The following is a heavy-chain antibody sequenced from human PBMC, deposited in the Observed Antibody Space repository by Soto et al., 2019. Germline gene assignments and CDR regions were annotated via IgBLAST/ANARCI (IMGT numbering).Heavy chain of an antibody. J-gene: IGHJ4*02. CDR1: GVTFNFYS. D-gene: IGHD3-10*01. CDR3: ATSYGSGYRASDS. CDR2: INPILSMS. V-gene: IGHV1-69*02. Sequence: QVQLVQSGADVQRPGFSVRVSCKASGVTFNFYSINWVRQAPGLGLQWMGRINPILSMSNYAPRFQGRVTMTADKSTSTAYMELSSLRSEDTAMYYCATSYGSGYRASDSWGQGALVTVCS.